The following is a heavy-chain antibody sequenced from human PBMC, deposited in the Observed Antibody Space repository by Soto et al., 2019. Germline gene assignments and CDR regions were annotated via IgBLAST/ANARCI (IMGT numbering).Heavy chain of an antibody. Sequence: EVQLLESGGGLVQPGGSLRLSCAASGFTFSSYAVTWVRQAPGKGLEWVSSISGRGDSTYYADSVKGRFTISRDNSNNTLYLQMNSLRAEDTAVYYCSKAGGGWSYFDYWGQGTLVSVSS. CDR3: SKAGGGWSYFDY. V-gene: IGHV3-23*01. CDR1: GFTFSSYA. J-gene: IGHJ4*02. CDR2: ISGRGDST. D-gene: IGHD6-19*01.